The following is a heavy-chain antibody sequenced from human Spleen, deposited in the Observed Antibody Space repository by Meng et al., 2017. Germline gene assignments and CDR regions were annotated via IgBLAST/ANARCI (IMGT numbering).Heavy chain of an antibody. CDR2: ISSTGSTI. V-gene: IGHV3-11*01. D-gene: IGHD3-10*01. CDR1: EFFRDYY. Sequence: GESLKISCVVSEFFRDYYMSWIRQAPGKGLEWISYISSTGSTIFYADSVKGRFTISRDNAKNSLYLQMNSLRAEDTAVYYCARLNYYGSGTPGVKYYGMDVWGQGTTVTVSS. J-gene: IGHJ6*02. CDR3: ARLNYYGSGTPGVKYYGMDV.